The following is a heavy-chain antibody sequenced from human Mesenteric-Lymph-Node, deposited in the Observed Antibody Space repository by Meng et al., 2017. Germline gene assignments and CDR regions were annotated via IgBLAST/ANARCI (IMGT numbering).Heavy chain of an antibody. CDR3: ARDRYSSGWYPGDY. CDR2: INPNSGGT. CDR1: GYTFTGYY. V-gene: IGHV1-2*02. J-gene: IGHJ4*02. Sequence: ASVKVSCKASGYTFTGYYMHWVRQAPGQGLEWMGWINPNSGGTNYAQKFQGRVTMTRDTSISTAYMELSRLRSDDTAVYYCARDRYSSGWYPGDYWGQGTRVTVSS. D-gene: IGHD6-19*01.